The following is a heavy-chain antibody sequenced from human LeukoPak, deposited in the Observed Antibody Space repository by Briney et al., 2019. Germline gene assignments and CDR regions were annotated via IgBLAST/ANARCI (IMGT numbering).Heavy chain of an antibody. Sequence: TPSQTLSLTCTVSGGSISSYYWSWIRQPPGKGLEWIGDIYYSGTTNYNPSLKSPVTISIDTSKNQFSLKLSSVTAADTAVYYCARGGTRDGGHYSDYWGQGTLVTVSS. CDR3: ARGGTRDGGHYSDY. CDR1: GGSISSYY. V-gene: IGHV4-59*01. J-gene: IGHJ4*02. CDR2: IYYSGTT. D-gene: IGHD2-21*02.